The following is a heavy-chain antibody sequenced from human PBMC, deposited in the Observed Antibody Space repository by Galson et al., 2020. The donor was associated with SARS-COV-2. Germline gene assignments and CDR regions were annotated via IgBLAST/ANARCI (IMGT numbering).Heavy chain of an antibody. CDR1: GGSISSSSYY. D-gene: IGHD3-22*01. Sequence: ETSETLSFTCTVSGGSISSSSYYWGWIRQPPGKGLEWIGSIYYSGSTYYNPSLKSRVTISVDTSKNQFSLKLSSVTAADTAVYYCARQGDYYDSSGSNFDIWGQGTMVTVSS. CDR2: IYYSGST. CDR3: ARQGDYYDSSGSNFDI. V-gene: IGHV4-39*01. J-gene: IGHJ3*02.